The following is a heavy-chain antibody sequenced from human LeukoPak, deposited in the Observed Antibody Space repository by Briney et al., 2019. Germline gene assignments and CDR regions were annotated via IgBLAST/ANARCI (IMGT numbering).Heavy chain of an antibody. CDR3: ARDLSRYYYDSSGYPIFDY. J-gene: IGHJ4*02. V-gene: IGHV1-18*01. CDR2: ISAYNGNT. CDR1: GYTFTNYA. D-gene: IGHD3-22*01. Sequence: ASVKVSCKASGYTFTNYAISWVRQAPGQGLEWMGWISAYNGNTNYAQKLQGRVTMTTDTSTSTAYMELRSLRSDDTAVYYCARDLSRYYYDSSGYPIFDYWGQGTLVTVFS.